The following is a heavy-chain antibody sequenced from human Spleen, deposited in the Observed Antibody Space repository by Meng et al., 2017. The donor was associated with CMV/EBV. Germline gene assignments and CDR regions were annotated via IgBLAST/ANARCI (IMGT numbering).Heavy chain of an antibody. CDR2: IYHTGST. D-gene: IGHD2-15*01. Sequence: SETLSLTCIVSGASISSGNFYWSWIRQLPGKGMEWVGYIYHTGSTKYNPSLKSRVTVSMDTTKNHFSLRLSSVTAADTAMYYCAREVAYWGQGTLVTVSS. V-gene: IGHV4-30-4*01. J-gene: IGHJ4*02. CDR3: AREVAY. CDR1: GASISSGNFY.